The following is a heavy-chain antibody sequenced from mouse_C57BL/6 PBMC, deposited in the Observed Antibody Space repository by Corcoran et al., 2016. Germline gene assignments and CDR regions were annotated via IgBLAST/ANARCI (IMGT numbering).Heavy chain of an antibody. CDR3: ARWGTTVPFAY. CDR1: GYIFPSYY. Sequence: VQLQQSGPELVKPGASVKISCKASGYIFPSYYIYWVMQRPGHGLEWIGWIYPGSGNTKYNEKFKGKATLTADTSSSTAYMQLSSLTSEDSAVYYCARWGTTVPFAYWGQGTLVTVS. J-gene: IGHJ3*01. D-gene: IGHD1-1*01. V-gene: IGHV1-66*01. CDR2: IYPGSGNT.